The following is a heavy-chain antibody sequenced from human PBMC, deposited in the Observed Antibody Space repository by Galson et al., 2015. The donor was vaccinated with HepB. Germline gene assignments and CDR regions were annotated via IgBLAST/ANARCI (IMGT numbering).Heavy chain of an antibody. CDR3: SRGPYSSGWSKRGRYFDY. J-gene: IGHJ4*03. CDR1: GFIFNSYA. D-gene: IGHD6-19*01. Sequence: LRLSCAASGFIFNSYAMTWVRQAPGKGLEWVAFISYDGSNTYYADSVKGRFTISRDNSKNTLYLQMNSLRPEDTAVYYWSRGPYSSGWSKRGRYFDYWGHGALVTVSS. V-gene: IGHV3-30-3*01. CDR2: ISYDGSNT.